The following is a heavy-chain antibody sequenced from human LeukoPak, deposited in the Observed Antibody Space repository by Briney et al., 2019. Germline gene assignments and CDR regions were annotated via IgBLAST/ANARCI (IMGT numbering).Heavy chain of an antibody. J-gene: IGHJ4*02. Sequence: AGGSLRLSCAASGFTFSSYAMSWVRQAPGKGLEWVSAISGSGGSTYYADSVKGRFTISRDNSKNTLYLQMNSLRAEDTAVYYCAKDLPRAIAVAGFFDYWGQGTLVTVSS. V-gene: IGHV3-23*01. CDR2: ISGSGGST. D-gene: IGHD6-19*01. CDR1: GFTFSSYA. CDR3: AKDLPRAIAVAGFFDY.